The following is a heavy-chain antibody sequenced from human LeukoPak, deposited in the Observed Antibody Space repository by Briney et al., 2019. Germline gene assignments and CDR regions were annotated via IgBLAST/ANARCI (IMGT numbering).Heavy chain of an antibody. CDR1: GFTFSSYS. J-gene: IGHJ3*02. V-gene: IGHV3-48*01. D-gene: IGHD5-18*01. Sequence: GGSLRLSCAASGFTFSSYSMNWVRQAPGKGLEGVSYISSSSSTIYYADSVKGRFTISRDNAKNSLYLQMNSLRAEDTAVYYCARDMGYSYGYYDAFDIWGQGTMVTVSS. CDR3: ARDMGYSYGYYDAFDI. CDR2: ISSSSSTI.